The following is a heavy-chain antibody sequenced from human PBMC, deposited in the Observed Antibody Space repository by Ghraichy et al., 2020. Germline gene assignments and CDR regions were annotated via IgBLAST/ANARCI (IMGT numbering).Heavy chain of an antibody. CDR1: GGSFSGYY. V-gene: IGHV4-34*01. CDR2: INHSGST. D-gene: IGHD3-22*01. J-gene: IGHJ6*02. CDR3: ATPYYYDSSGYYGYGMDV. Sequence: ETLSLTCAVYGGSFSGYYWSWIRQPPGKGLEWIGEINHSGSTNYNPSLKSRVTISVDTSKNQFSLKLSSVTAADTAVYYCATPYYYDSSGYYGYGMDVWGQGTTVTVSS.